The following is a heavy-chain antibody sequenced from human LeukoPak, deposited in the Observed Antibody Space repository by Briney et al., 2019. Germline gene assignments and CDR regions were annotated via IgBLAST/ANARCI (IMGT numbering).Heavy chain of an antibody. CDR1: GGSVSSGSYY. CDR2: IYYSGST. J-gene: IGHJ4*02. D-gene: IGHD3-16*02. CDR3: ARGGSGYDYVWGSYRYDY. Sequence: PSETLSLTCTVSGGSVSSGSYYWSWIRQPPGKGLGWIGYIYYSGSTNYNPSLKSRVTISVDTSKNQFSLKLSSVTAADTAVYYCARGGSGYDYVWGSYRYDYWGQGTLVTVSS. V-gene: IGHV4-61*01.